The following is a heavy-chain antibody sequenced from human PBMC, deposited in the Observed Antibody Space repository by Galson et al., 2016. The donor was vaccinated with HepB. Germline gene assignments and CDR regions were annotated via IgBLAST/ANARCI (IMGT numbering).Heavy chain of an antibody. CDR3: AKDLADSSAYSRVYQFYGLDV. CDR2: ISWKRGSI. V-gene: IGHV3-9*01. Sequence: SLRLSCAASGFTFDDYTMHWVRQAPGKGLEWVSGISWKRGSIGYADSVKGRFTISRDNAKNSLYLQMNSLGAEDTALYYCAKDLADSSAYSRVYQFYGLDVWGQGTTVTVSS. J-gene: IGHJ6*02. D-gene: IGHD3-22*01. CDR1: GFTFDDYT.